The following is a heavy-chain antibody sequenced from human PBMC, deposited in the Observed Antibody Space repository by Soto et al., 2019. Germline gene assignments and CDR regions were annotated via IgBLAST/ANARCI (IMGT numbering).Heavy chain of an antibody. D-gene: IGHD2-2*01. Sequence: QVQLVQSGAEVKKPGSSVKVSCKASGGTFSSYAISWVRQAPGQGLEWMGGIIPIFGTANYAQKFQGRVTITADESTSTAYMELSSLRSEDTAVYYCERYELGYCISTSCYGKYNWFDPCGQGTLVTVSS. V-gene: IGHV1-69*12. CDR1: GGTFSSYA. CDR3: ERYELGYCISTSCYGKYNWFDP. J-gene: IGHJ5*02. CDR2: IIPIFGTA.